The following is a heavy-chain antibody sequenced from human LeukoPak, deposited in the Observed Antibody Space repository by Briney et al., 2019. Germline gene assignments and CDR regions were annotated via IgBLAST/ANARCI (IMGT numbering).Heavy chain of an antibody. V-gene: IGHV3-11*01. CDR2: ISSSGSTI. CDR3: AKAMYQWLPDY. Sequence: GGSLRLSCAASGFTFSDYYMSWIRQAPGRGLEWVSYISSSGSTIYYADSVKGRFTISRDNAKNSLYLQMNSLRAEDTAVYYCAKAMYQWLPDYWGQGTLVTVSS. CDR1: GFTFSDYY. J-gene: IGHJ4*02. D-gene: IGHD6-19*01.